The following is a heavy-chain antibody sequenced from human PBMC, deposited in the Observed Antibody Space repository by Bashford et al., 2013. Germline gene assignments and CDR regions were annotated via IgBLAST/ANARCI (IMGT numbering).Heavy chain of an antibody. CDR1: GYTFTDYS. CDR2: INPKSGDT. V-gene: IGHV1-2*02. Sequence: VKVSCKASGYTFTDYSIHWVRQAPGQGPEWMGRINPKSGDTEFAQKFQGRLAMTKDTSHPATASMELSNLRSDDTAVYYCARLTKAALDIWAQGTTVT. J-gene: IGHJ3*02. CDR3: ARLTKAALDI. D-gene: IGHD1/OR15-1a*01.